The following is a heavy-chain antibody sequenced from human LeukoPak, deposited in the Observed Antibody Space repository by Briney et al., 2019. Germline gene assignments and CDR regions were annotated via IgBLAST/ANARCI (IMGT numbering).Heavy chain of an antibody. CDR1: GFTLSSFG. CDR3: AREFAY. J-gene: IGHJ4*02. Sequence: PGRSLRLSCAASGFTLSSFGMHCVRQAPGRGLEWVAVISYDGSNKYYTDSVKGRFTISRDTSKSTLYLQMISLRAEDTAVYYCAREFAYWGQGTLVTVSS. CDR2: ISYDGSNK. V-gene: IGHV3-30*03.